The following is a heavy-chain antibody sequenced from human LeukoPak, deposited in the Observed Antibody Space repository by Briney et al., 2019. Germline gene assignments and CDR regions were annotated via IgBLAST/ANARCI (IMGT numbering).Heavy chain of an antibody. Sequence: SKTLSLTCTVSGYSISSGYYWGWIRQPPGKGLEWIGSIYHSGSTYYNPSLKSRVTISVDTSKNQFSLKLSSVTAADTAVYYCARETPYFDYWGQGTLVTVSS. CDR2: IYHSGST. CDR1: GYSISSGYY. J-gene: IGHJ4*02. D-gene: IGHD4-23*01. V-gene: IGHV4-38-2*02. CDR3: ARETPYFDY.